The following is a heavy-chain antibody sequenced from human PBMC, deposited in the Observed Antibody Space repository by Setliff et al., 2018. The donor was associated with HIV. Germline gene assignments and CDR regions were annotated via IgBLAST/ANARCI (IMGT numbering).Heavy chain of an antibody. J-gene: IGHJ4*02. CDR2: IYYTGSI. CDR1: GYSITNGYY. D-gene: IGHD3-9*01. Sequence: PSETLSLTCSVSGYSITNGYYWSWIRQSPGRGLEWIGNIYYTGSINYNPSLQSRLTISIDTSKNKFSLGLTSVTAEGTALYFCARATESSYDLLTAFWFCDSRGQGTPVTVSS. V-gene: IGHV4-38-2*02. CDR3: ARATESSYDLLTAFWFCDS.